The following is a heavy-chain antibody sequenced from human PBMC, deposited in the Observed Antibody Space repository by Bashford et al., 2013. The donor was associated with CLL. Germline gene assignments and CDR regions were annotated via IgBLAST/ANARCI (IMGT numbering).Heavy chain of an antibody. CDR3: ARRELGYCSVGGGCPNWFDP. V-gene: IGHV4-39*01. CDR2: IYYSGFT. Sequence: SETLSLTCTVSGGSINSGSYYWGWIRQSPGKGLEWIGSIYYSGFTYYNPSIKSRVTLSVDKSKNQFSLRLSSVIATDTAVYYCARRELGYCSVGGGCPNWFDPRGQGTLVTVSS. D-gene: IGHD2-15*01. J-gene: IGHJ5*02. CDR1: GGSINSGSYY.